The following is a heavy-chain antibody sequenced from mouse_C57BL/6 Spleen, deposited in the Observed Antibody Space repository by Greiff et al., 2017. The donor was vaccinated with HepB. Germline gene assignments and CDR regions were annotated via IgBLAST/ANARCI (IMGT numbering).Heavy chain of an antibody. CDR1: GFTFSSYA. J-gene: IGHJ2*01. D-gene: IGHD2-4*01. V-gene: IGHV5-4*03. CDR2: ISDGGSYT. CDR3: ASDDYGGY. Sequence: EVKLMESGGGLVKPGGSLKLSCAASGFTFSSYAMSWVRQTPEKRLEWVATISDGGSYTYYPDNVKGRFTISRDNAKNNLYLQMSHLKSEDTAMYYCASDDYGGYWGQGTTLTVSS.